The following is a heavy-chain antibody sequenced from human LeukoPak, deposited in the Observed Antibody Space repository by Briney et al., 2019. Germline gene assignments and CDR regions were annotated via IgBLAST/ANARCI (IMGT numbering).Heavy chain of an antibody. Sequence: GGSLRLSCAASGFSFSVYYMAWVRQAPGEGLEWDGLSRNKENRYSTEYGASVKGRVTISRDDSKNLMYLEMKSLKSEDTAVYYCVGGYDYWGQGTLVTVSS. CDR3: VGGYDY. CDR1: GFSFSVYY. CDR2: SRNKENRYST. J-gene: IGHJ4*02. D-gene: IGHD2-15*01. V-gene: IGHV3-72*01.